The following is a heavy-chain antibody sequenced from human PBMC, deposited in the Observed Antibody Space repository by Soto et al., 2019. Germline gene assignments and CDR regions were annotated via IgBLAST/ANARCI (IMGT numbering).Heavy chain of an antibody. D-gene: IGHD2-8*02. J-gene: IGHJ4*01. CDR3: ARDKITGLSDY. CDR2: IYYSGST. CDR1: GGSISSFY. V-gene: IGHV4-59*01. Sequence: SVTLSLTCTVSGGSISSFYWSCIRQPPGKGLEWIGYIYYSGSTNYNPSLKSRLTISVDTSKNQFSLKLRSVTAADTAVYYCARDKITGLSDYWGHGTPVTVSS.